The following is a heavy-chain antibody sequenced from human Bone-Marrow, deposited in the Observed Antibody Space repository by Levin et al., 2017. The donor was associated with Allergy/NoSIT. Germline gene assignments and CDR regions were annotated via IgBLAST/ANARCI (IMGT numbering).Heavy chain of an antibody. D-gene: IGHD3-9*01. CDR2: ISYDGSNK. CDR3: AKDLSGYTYFDWFRTPDPPFSPCDY. CDR1: GFTFSSYG. Sequence: GGSLRLSCAASGFTFSSYGMHWVRQAPGKGLEWVAVISYDGSNKYYADSVKGRFTISRDNSKNTLYLQMNSLRAEDTAVYYCAKDLSGYTYFDWFRTPDPPFSPCDYWGQGTLVTVSS. V-gene: IGHV3-30*18. J-gene: IGHJ4*02.